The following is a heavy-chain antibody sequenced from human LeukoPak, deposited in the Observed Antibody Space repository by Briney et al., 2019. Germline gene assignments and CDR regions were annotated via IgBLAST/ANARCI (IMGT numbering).Heavy chain of an antibody. Sequence: GGSLRLSCAAYGLNLSMYWMSWVRQAPGKGLEWVANIKEDGSEKYYVDSVKGRFTTSRDNAKNSLYLQMNSLRAEDTAVYYCGLLSSSQTAMDVWGQGTAVTVSS. CDR3: GLLSSSQTAMDV. CDR2: IKEDGSEK. J-gene: IGHJ6*02. CDR1: GLNLSMYW. D-gene: IGHD2-21*02. V-gene: IGHV3-7*01.